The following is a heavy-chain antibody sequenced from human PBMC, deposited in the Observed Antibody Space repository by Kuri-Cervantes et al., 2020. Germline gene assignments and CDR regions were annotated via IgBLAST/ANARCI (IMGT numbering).Heavy chain of an antibody. CDR2: IYYSGST. D-gene: IGHD4-17*01. J-gene: IGHJ4*02. Sequence: SETLSLTCNVSGVSIDFYYWSWIRQHPGKGLEWIGYIYYSGSTYYNPSLKSRVTISVDTSKNQFSLKLSSVTAADTAVYYCASAYGDYAHLGYWGQGTLVTVSS. CDR1: GVSIDFYY. CDR3: ASAYGDYAHLGY. V-gene: IGHV4-31*03.